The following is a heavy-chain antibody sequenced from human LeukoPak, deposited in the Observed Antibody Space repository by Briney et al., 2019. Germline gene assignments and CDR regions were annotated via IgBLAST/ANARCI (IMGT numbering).Heavy chain of an antibody. J-gene: IGHJ5*02. CDR2: INHSGST. CDR1: VGSFSGYH. D-gene: IGHD3-10*01. V-gene: IGHV4-34*01. CDR3: ARHGEPLWFGRVSWFDP. Sequence: SETLSLTCAVYVGSFSGYHWSWIRQPPGKGLEWIGEINHSGSTNYNPSLKSRVTISVDTSKNQFSLKLSSVTAADTAVYYCARHGEPLWFGRVSWFDPWGQGTLVTVSS.